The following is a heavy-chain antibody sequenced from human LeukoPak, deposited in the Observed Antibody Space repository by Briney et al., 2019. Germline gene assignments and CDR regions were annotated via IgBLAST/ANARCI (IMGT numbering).Heavy chain of an antibody. CDR1: GYTFTGYY. CDR2: IKPNSGGT. D-gene: IGHD6-13*01. CDR3: ARGPHIAANYYYGMDV. V-gene: IGHV1-2*04. J-gene: IGHJ6*02. Sequence: GASVKVSCKASGYTFTGYYMHWVRQAPGQGLEWMGWIKPNSGGTNYAQKFQGWVTMTRDTSISTAYMELSRLRSDDTAVYYCARGPHIAANYYYGMDVWGQGTTVTVSS.